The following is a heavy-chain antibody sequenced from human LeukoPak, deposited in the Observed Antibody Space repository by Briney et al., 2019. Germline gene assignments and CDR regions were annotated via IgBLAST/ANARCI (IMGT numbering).Heavy chain of an antibody. CDR3: ACQIEVGATHRGYYYYMDV. CDR1: GYTFTSYG. Sequence: ASVKVSCKASGYTFTSYGISWVRQAPGQGLECMGWISAYNGNTNYAQKLQGRVTMTRDTSTSTAYMELRSLRSDDTGVYYCACQIEVGATHRGYYYYMDVWGKGTTVTVSS. CDR2: ISAYNGNT. D-gene: IGHD1-26*01. J-gene: IGHJ6*03. V-gene: IGHV1-18*01.